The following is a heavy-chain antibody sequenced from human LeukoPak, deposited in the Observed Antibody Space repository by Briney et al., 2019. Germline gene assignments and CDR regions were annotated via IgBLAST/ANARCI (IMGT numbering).Heavy chain of an antibody. CDR1: GGSISSGSYY. D-gene: IGHD3-10*01. CDR3: ARGLRGSRYYYYYYMDV. Sequence: SETLSLTCTVSGGSISSGSYYWGWIRQPPGKGLEWIGSIFYSGSTYYNPSLKSRVTISVDTSKNQFSLKLSSVTAADTAVYYCARGLRGSRYYYYYYMDVWGKGTTVTVSS. J-gene: IGHJ6*03. CDR2: IFYSGST. V-gene: IGHV4-39*07.